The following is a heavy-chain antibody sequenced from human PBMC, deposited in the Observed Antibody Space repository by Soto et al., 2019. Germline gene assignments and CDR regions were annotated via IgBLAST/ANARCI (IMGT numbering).Heavy chain of an antibody. Sequence: QVQLQESGPGLVKPSGTLSLTCIVSSGSMTSNRWWSWVRQSPGKGLEWVGQIDLGGSPSYNPSLKSRVTMPVDKSKNQFSLNLSSVTAADTALYYCARHKASGFGFDSWGQGALVTVSS. CDR2: IDLGGSP. V-gene: IGHV4-4*02. J-gene: IGHJ4*02. CDR1: SGSMTSNRW. CDR3: ARHKASGFGFDS. D-gene: IGHD3-9*01.